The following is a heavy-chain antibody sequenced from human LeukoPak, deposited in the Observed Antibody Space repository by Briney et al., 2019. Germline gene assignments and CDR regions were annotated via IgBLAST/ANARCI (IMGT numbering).Heavy chain of an antibody. Sequence: SETLSLTCTVSGGSISSSSYYWGWIRQPPGKGLEWIGSIYYSGSTYYNPSLKSRVTISVDTSKNQFSLKLSSVTVADTAVYYCASPRSGYDLGFDYWGQGTLVTVSS. V-gene: IGHV4-39*01. J-gene: IGHJ4*02. CDR1: GGSISSSSYY. D-gene: IGHD5-12*01. CDR3: ASPRSGYDLGFDY. CDR2: IYYSGST.